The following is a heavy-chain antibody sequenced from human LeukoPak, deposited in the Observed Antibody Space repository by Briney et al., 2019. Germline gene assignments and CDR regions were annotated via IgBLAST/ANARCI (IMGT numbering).Heavy chain of an antibody. CDR1: GGTFSSYA. CDR3: ARGGTRDGYSS. V-gene: IGHV1-69*13. CDR2: IIPIFGTA. D-gene: IGHD5-24*01. J-gene: IGHJ5*02. Sequence: GASVKVSCKASGGTFSSYAISWVRQAPGQGLEWVGGIIPIFGTANYAQKFQGRVTITADESTSTAYMELSSLRSEDTAVYYCARGGTRDGYSSWGQGTLVTVSS.